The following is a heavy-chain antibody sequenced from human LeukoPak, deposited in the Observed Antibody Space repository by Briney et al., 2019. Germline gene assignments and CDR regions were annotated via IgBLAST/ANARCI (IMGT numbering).Heavy chain of an antibody. V-gene: IGHV3-23*01. D-gene: IGHD5-18*01. Sequence: PGGSLRLSCAASGFTFSSYAMSWVRQAPGKGLEWVSAISGSGGSTYYADSVKGRFTISRDNSKNTLYLQMNSLRAEDTAVYYCAKVQLWSRSEYYFDYWGRGTLVTVSS. CDR1: GFTFSSYA. CDR2: ISGSGGST. J-gene: IGHJ4*02. CDR3: AKVQLWSRSEYYFDY.